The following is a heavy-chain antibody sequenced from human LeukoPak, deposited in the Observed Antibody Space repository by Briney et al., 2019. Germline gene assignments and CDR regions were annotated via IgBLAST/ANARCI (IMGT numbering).Heavy chain of an antibody. V-gene: IGHV5-51*03. Sequence: GESLKISCKASGYGFGNFWIGWVRQMPGKGLEWMGIIYPGDSDTRYSPSFQGQVTISADKSISTTYLQWSTLKASDTAMYYCARYPYPQSKPLDWGQGTLVTVSS. CDR1: GYGFGNFW. D-gene: IGHD2-2*01. CDR3: ARYPYPQSKPLD. J-gene: IGHJ4*02. CDR2: IYPGDSDT.